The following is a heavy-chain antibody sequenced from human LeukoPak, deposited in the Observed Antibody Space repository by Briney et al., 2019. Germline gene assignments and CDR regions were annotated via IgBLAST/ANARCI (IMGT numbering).Heavy chain of an antibody. CDR2: IYHSGST. CDR1: GGSISSSNW. Sequence: SETLSLTCAVSGGSISSSNWWSWVRQPPGKGLEWIGEIYHSGSTNYNPSLKSRVTISVDKSKNQFSLKLSSVTAADTAVYYCARKTKGRITIFGVVNHAFDIWGQGTMVTVSS. V-gene: IGHV4-4*02. CDR3: ARKTKGRITIFGVVNHAFDI. D-gene: IGHD3-3*01. J-gene: IGHJ3*02.